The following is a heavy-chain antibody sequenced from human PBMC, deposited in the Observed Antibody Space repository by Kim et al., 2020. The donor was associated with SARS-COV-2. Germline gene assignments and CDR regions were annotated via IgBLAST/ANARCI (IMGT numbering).Heavy chain of an antibody. J-gene: IGHJ4*02. D-gene: IGHD6-6*01. CDR2: ISSSSSYI. CDR1: GFTFSSYS. V-gene: IGHV3-21*01. CDR3: ASSIAAREDVDY. Sequence: GGSLRLSCAASGFTFSSYSMNWVRQAPGKGLEWVSSISSSSSYIYYADSVKGRFTISRDNAKNSLYLQMNSLRAEDTAVYYCASSIAAREDVDYWGQGTLVTVSS.